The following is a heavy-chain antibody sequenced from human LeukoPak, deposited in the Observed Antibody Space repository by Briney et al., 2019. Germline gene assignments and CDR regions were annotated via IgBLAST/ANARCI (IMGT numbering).Heavy chain of an antibody. Sequence: ASVKVSCKASGGTFSSYAISWVRQAPGQGLEWMGWISVYNVNTNYAQKFQGRVTMTRDTSTNTVYMELTSLTSDDTAVYFCARDEIFGVGTHFDYWGQGTLVIVSS. CDR2: ISVYNVNT. D-gene: IGHD3-3*01. CDR1: GGTFSSYA. CDR3: ARDEIFGVGTHFDY. J-gene: IGHJ4*02. V-gene: IGHV1-18*01.